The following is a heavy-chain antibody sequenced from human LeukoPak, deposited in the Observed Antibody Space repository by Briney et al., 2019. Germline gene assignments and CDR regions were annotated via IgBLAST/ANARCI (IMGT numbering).Heavy chain of an antibody. V-gene: IGHV1-46*03. D-gene: IGHD6-19*01. J-gene: IGHJ4*02. CDR3: ASYFRSGLQWLAGD. Sequence: ASVKVSCKASGYTFTSYYMHWVREAPGQGLEWMGIINPSGCSTSNAHKFQGRGAMTRDPSTRTVYMELSSLRSDATTVYYCASYFRSGLQWLAGDWGQGTLVTVSS. CDR1: GYTFTSYY. CDR2: INPSGCST.